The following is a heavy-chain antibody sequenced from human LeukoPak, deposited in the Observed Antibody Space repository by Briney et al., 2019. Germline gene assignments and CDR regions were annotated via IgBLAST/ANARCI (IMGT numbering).Heavy chain of an antibody. CDR1: GDSIGSGTYF. V-gene: IGHV4-39*07. D-gene: IGHD3-3*01. J-gene: IGHJ4*02. CDR2: IFYSGST. CDR3: ARSTYYDFWSGFHYYFDF. Sequence: SETLSLSCTVSGDSIGSGTYFWAWIRQPPGKGLQWIGSIFYSGSTYYNPSLKSRVTISVDTSKNQFSLKLSSVTAADTAEYFCARSTYYDFWSGFHYYFDFWGQGTQVTVSS.